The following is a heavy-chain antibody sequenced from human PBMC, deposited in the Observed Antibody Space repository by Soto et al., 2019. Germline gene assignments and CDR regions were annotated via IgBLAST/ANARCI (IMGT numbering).Heavy chain of an antibody. V-gene: IGHV1-3*01. Sequence: QVQRVQSGAEVKKPGASVKVSCKASAYTLTSYAMHWVRQAPGQRLEWMGWINAGNGNTKYSQKFQGRVTITRDTSASTAYMELSSLRSEDTAVYYCARSGSGTTLDYWFDPWGQGTLVTVSS. D-gene: IGHD1-7*01. CDR3: ARSGSGTTLDYWFDP. CDR1: AYTLTSYA. CDR2: INAGNGNT. J-gene: IGHJ5*02.